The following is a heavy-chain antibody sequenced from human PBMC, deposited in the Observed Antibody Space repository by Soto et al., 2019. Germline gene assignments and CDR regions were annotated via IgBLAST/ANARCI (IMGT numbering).Heavy chain of an antibody. CDR3: ARSGHTFAGVV. J-gene: IGHJ4*02. V-gene: IGHV3-9*01. D-gene: IGHD3-16*01. CDR1: GFTFDDYA. Sequence: EVQLVESGGGLVQPGRSLRLSCAASGFTFDDYAMHWVRQAPGKGLEWVSGISWNSGSIGYADSVKGRFTISRDNAKNSLYLQMNSLRAEDTALYYCARSGHTFAGVVWGQGILVTVSS. CDR2: ISWNSGSI.